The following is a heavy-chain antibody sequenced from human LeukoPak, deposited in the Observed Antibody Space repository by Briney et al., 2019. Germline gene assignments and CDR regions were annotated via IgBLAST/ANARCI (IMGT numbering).Heavy chain of an antibody. V-gene: IGHV4-59*01. CDR3: ARDYAFDI. Sequence: SETLSLTCTVSGDSISSYYWSWIRQPPGKGLEWIGCIYYSGNTNYNPSLKSRVTISIDTSKNQFSLKLSSVTAADTAVYYCARDYAFDIWGQGTMVAVSS. CDR1: GDSISSYY. CDR2: IYYSGNT. J-gene: IGHJ3*02.